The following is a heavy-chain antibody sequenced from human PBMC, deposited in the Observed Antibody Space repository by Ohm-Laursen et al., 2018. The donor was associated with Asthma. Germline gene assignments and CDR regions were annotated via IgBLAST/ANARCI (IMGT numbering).Heavy chain of an antibody. Sequence: SLRLSCTASGYTFSRYSIHWVRQIPGKGLEWVASISTASSFIYYADSVRGRFTTSRDNARNSVYLQMNSLRAEDTALYYCAKDLSAVTMTPEFDYWGQGTLVTVSS. D-gene: IGHD4-17*01. CDR2: ISTASSFI. CDR3: AKDLSAVTMTPEFDY. J-gene: IGHJ4*02. CDR1: GYTFSRYS. V-gene: IGHV3-21*01.